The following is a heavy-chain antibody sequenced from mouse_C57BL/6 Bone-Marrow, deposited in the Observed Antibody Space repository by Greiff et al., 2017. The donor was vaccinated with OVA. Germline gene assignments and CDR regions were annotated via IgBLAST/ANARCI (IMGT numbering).Heavy chain of an antibody. Sequence: EVQLQQSGPELVKPGASVKIPCKASGYTFTDYNMDWVKQSHGKSLEWIGDINPNNGGTIYNQKFKGKATLTVDKSSSTAYMERRSLTSEDTAVYYCARWGYYGSSNYYAMDYWGQGTSVTVSS. CDR1: GYTFTDYN. CDR2: INPNNGGT. CDR3: ARWGYYGSSNYYAMDY. V-gene: IGHV1-18*01. D-gene: IGHD1-1*01. J-gene: IGHJ4*01.